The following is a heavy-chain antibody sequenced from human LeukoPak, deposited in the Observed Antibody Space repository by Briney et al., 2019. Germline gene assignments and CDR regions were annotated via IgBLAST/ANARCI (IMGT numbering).Heavy chain of an antibody. CDR2: IGGSGGDT. D-gene: IGHD4-17*01. CDR1: GFTFSSYG. V-gene: IGHV3-23*01. CDR3: AKGASRYGDFDY. J-gene: IGHJ4*02. Sequence: QTGGSLRLSCAASGFTFSSYGMHWVRQAPGKGLEWVSTIGGSGGDTYFADSVKGRFTISRDNSKNTLYLQMNSLRAEDTAVYYCAKGASRYGDFDYWGQGTLVTVSS.